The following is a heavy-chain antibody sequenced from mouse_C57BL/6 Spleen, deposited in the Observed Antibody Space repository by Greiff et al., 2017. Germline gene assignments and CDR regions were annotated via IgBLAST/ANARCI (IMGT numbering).Heavy chain of an antibody. J-gene: IGHJ4*01. CDR3: ASLIYYDYDDYYAMDY. Sequence: VKLMESGPELVKPGASVKISCKASGYAFSSSWMNWVKQRPGKGLEWIGRIYPGDGDTNYNGKFKGRATLTADKSSSTASMQLSSLSSEDSAVYFCASLIYYDYDDYYAMDYWGQGTSVTVSS. CDR1: GYAFSSSW. CDR2: IYPGDGDT. V-gene: IGHV1-82*01. D-gene: IGHD2-4*01.